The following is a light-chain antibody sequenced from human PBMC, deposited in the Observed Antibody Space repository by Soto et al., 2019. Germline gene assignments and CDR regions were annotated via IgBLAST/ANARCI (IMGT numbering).Light chain of an antibody. Sequence: EIVMTQSPATLSVSPGERATLSCRASQSVSSNLAWYQQKPGQAPRLLIYGASTRATGITARFSGSGSGTEFPLTISSLQSDDFADYYCQQYDNWPYTFGQGTKLEIK. CDR3: QQYDNWPYT. V-gene: IGKV3-15*01. J-gene: IGKJ2*01. CDR1: QSVSSN. CDR2: GAS.